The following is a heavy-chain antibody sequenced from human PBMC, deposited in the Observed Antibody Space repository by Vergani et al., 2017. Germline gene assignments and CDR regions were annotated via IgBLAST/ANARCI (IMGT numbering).Heavy chain of an antibody. Sequence: EVQLVESGGGLVKPGGSLRLSCAASGFTFSSYSMNWVRQAPGKGLEWVSSITSSSSYIYYADSVKGRFTISRDNAKNSLYLQMNSLRAEDTAVYYCARDSSYDSRGLVDYWGQGTLVTVSS. V-gene: IGHV3-21*01. CDR2: ITSSSSYI. CDR1: GFTFSSYS. CDR3: ARDSSYDSRGLVDY. D-gene: IGHD3-22*01. J-gene: IGHJ4*02.